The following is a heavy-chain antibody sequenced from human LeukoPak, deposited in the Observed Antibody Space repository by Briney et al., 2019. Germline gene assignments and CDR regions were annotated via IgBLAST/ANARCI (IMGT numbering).Heavy chain of an antibody. CDR1: SGSISNYN. Sequence: SETLSLTCSVSSGSISNYNWNWIRQPPGKGLEWIGYIYYSGSTNYNPSLKSRVTISVDTSKNQFSLKLSSVTAADTAVYYCARGTSVGYDLPDYWGQGTLVTVSS. V-gene: IGHV4-59*08. J-gene: IGHJ4*02. CDR3: ARGTSVGYDLPDY. D-gene: IGHD5-12*01. CDR2: IYYSGST.